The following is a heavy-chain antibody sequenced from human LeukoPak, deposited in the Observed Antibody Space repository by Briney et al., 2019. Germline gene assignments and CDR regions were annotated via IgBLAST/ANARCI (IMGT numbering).Heavy chain of an antibody. V-gene: IGHV3-48*03. Sequence: PGGSLRLSCAASGFTFSNYEMSWVRQAPGKGLEWVSYISSSDNSIYYADSVKGRFTISRDNAKNSLYLQMNSPRAEDTAVYYCARDPVAAGFDRWFDPWGQGTLVTVSS. CDR2: ISSSDNSI. CDR3: ARDPVAAGFDRWFDP. D-gene: IGHD2-21*01. CDR1: GFTFSNYE. J-gene: IGHJ5*02.